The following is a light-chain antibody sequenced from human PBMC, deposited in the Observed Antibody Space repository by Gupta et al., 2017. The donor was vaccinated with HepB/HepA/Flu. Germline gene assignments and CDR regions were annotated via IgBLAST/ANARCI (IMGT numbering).Light chain of an antibody. CDR3: QSYDSSRSDNWV. CDR2: GNS. V-gene: IGLV1-40*01. Sequence: QSVLTQPPSVSGAPGQRVTISCTGSSSNIGAGYDVHWYQQLPGTAPKILIYGNSNRPSGGPDGFSGSKSGTSASLAITGLQAEDEADYYCQSYDSSRSDNWVFGGGTKLTVL. J-gene: IGLJ3*02. CDR1: SSNIGAGYD.